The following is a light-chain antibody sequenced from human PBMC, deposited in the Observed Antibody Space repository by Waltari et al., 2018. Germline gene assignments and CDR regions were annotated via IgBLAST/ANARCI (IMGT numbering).Light chain of an antibody. CDR3: QAWDRSLAV. Sequence: SYELTQPPSVSVSPGQPATLTCSGDNWGDKSACWSQQRPGQSPVVVIYQDSKRPSGIPERFSGSTSGNTATLTISGTQAMDEADYYCQAWDRSLAVFGPGTKVTVL. V-gene: IGLV3-1*01. J-gene: IGLJ1*01. CDR2: QDS. CDR1: NWGDKS.